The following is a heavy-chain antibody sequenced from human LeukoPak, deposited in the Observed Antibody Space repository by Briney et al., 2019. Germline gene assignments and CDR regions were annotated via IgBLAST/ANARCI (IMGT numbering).Heavy chain of an antibody. CDR3: ARDSSREYYYYGMDV. Sequence: PGRSLKLSCAASGFTFSSYAMHWVRQAPGKGLEWVAVISYDGSNKYYADSVGGRFTISRDNPKNTLYLQMNSLRAEDTAVYYCARDSSREYYYYGMDVWGKGTTVTVSS. CDR2: ISYDGSNK. D-gene: IGHD1-26*01. J-gene: IGHJ6*04. V-gene: IGHV3-30*04. CDR1: GFTFSSYA.